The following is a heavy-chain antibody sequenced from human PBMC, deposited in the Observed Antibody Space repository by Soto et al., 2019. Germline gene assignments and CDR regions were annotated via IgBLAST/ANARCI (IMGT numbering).Heavy chain of an antibody. V-gene: IGHV3-74*01. Sequence: VQLVESGGGLVQPGGSLRLSCAASGFTFSSYWMHWVRQAPGKGLVWISRINTDGSSTSYVDSVQGRFTISRDNGKNTLFLQMNSPRGEDTAVYYCARRGSGVTRGLHYWGQGTQVTVSS. CDR1: GFTFSSYW. CDR2: INTDGSST. J-gene: IGHJ4*02. CDR3: ARRGSGVTRGLHY. D-gene: IGHD2-15*01.